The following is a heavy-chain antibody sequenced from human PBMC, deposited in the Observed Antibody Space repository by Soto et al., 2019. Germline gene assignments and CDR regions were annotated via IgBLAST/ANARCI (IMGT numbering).Heavy chain of an antibody. CDR3: ARRSKYCSSTSCWYVLFDP. V-gene: IGHV1-18*01. Sequence: QVQLVQSGAEVKKPGASVKVSCKASGYTFTSYGISWVRQAPGQGLEWMGWISAYNGNTNYAQKLQGIVTMTTDTSTSTAYMELRSLRSDDTAVYYCARRSKYCSSTSCWYVLFDPWGQGTLVTVSS. CDR2: ISAYNGNT. J-gene: IGHJ5*02. D-gene: IGHD2-2*01. CDR1: GYTFTSYG.